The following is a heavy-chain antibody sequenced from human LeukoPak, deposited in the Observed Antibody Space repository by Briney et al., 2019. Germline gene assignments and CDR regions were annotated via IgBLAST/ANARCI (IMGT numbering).Heavy chain of an antibody. CDR1: GGSVSSYY. Sequence: SETLSLTCTVSGGSVSSYYWSWIRQPAGKGLEWIGRMYISGSTKYNPSLKSRVTMSIDTSGNQLSLKLSSVTAADTAVYYCARHYYDSSDRGDWFDPWGQGTLVTVSS. D-gene: IGHD3-22*01. J-gene: IGHJ5*02. CDR3: ARHYYDSSDRGDWFDP. CDR2: MYISGST. V-gene: IGHV4-4*07.